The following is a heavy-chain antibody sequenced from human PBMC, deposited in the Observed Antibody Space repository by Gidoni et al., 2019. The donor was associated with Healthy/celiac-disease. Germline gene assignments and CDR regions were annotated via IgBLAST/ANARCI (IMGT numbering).Heavy chain of an antibody. D-gene: IGHD5-12*01. Sequence: QLQLQESGPGLVKPSETLSLTCTVSGGSISSSSYYWGWIRQPPGKGLEWIGSIYYSGSTYYNPSLKSRVTISVDTSKNQFSLKLSSVTAADTAVYYCARLSILLGYRFLDYWGQGTLVTVSS. CDR3: ARLSILLGYRFLDY. J-gene: IGHJ4*02. CDR1: GGSISSSSYY. CDR2: IYYSGST. V-gene: IGHV4-39*01.